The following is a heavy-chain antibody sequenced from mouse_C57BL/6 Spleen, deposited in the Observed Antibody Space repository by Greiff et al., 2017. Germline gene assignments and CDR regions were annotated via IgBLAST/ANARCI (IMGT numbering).Heavy chain of an antibody. Sequence: EVHLVESGGGLVKPGGSLKLSCAASGFTFSDYGMHWVRQAPGKGLEWVAYISRGSSTIYYADTVKGRFTISRDNAKNTLFLQMTSLRSEDTAMYYCARRNYGSSFDDWGQGTTLTVSS. CDR1: GFTFSDYG. J-gene: IGHJ2*01. D-gene: IGHD1-1*01. CDR2: ISRGSSTI. V-gene: IGHV5-17*01. CDR3: ARRNYGSSFDD.